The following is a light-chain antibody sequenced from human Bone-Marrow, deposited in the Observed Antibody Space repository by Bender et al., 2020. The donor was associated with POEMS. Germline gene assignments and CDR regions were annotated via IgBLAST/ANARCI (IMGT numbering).Light chain of an antibody. CDR1: SSKFGSYP. CDR2: NNS. V-gene: IGLV1-44*01. CDR3: ATCDDSLNGWV. Sequence: QFVLTQPPSASGTPGQRVTISCSGSSSKFGSYPVNWYQQLPGAAPKLVIFNNSQRPSGVPDRFSGSNSGTSASLAISGLLSDDEADFYCATCDDSLNGWVFGGGNKLTVL. J-gene: IGLJ3*02.